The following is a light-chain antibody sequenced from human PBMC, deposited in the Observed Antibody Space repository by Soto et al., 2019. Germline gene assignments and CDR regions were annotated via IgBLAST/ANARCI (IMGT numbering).Light chain of an antibody. J-gene: IGLJ1*01. CDR2: DVS. Sequence: QSALTQPRSESGSPGQSVTISCTGTSSDVGAYNYVSWYQHHPGKAPKFMIYDVSKRPSGVPDRFSGSKSGNTASLTISGLQAEDEADYYCCSYAGSYTGVFGTGTKVTVL. V-gene: IGLV2-11*01. CDR3: CSYAGSYTGV. CDR1: SSDVGAYNY.